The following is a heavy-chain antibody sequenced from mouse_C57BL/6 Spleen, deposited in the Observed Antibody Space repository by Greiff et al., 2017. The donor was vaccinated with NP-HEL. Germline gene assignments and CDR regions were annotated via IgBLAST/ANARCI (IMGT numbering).Heavy chain of an antibody. D-gene: IGHD1-1*01. V-gene: IGHV3-6*01. CDR2: IPYDGSN. Sequence: EVQLQESGPGLVKPSPSLSLTCSVTGYSITSGSYWNWIRQFPGNKLGWMGYIPYDGSNNYNPSLKNRISITRDTSKKQFFLKLNSVTTEDTATYYCAREGTTVVDYWGQGTTLTVSS. CDR3: AREGTTVVDY. J-gene: IGHJ2*01. CDR1: GYSITSGSY.